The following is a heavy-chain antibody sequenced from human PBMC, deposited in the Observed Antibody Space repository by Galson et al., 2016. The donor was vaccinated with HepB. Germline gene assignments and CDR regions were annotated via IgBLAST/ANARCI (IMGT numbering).Heavy chain of an antibody. CDR1: GFTFSNYW. V-gene: IGHV3-53*04. CDR3: ARVNRLVRGVIIYYFDN. CDR2: IYTGGST. J-gene: IGHJ4*02. Sequence: SLRLSCAASGFTFSNYWMAWVRQAPGKGLEWVSFIYTGGSTYYADSVKGRFTISRHNSKNTLYLQMDSLRPEDTAVYYGARVNRLVRGVIIYYFDNWGQGTLVTVSS. D-gene: IGHD3-10*01.